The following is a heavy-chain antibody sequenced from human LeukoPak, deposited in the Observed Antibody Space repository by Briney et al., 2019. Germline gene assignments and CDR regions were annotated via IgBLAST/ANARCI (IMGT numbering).Heavy chain of an antibody. CDR2: ISSSSSYI. J-gene: IGHJ4*02. CDR3: AKGHYYGSGSLDY. CDR1: GFTFSGYS. D-gene: IGHD3-10*01. Sequence: GGSLRLSCAASGFTFSGYSMNWVRQAPGKGLEWVSSISSSSSYIYYADSVKGRFTISRDNTKNSLYLQMNSLRADDTAVYYCAKGHYYGSGSLDYWGQGTLVTVSS. V-gene: IGHV3-21*01.